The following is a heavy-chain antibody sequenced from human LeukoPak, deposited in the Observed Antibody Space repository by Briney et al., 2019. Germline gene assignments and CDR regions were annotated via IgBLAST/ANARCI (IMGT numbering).Heavy chain of an antibody. D-gene: IGHD4-17*01. V-gene: IGHV1-69*13. Sequence: SVNVSCQATRGIYLSYGISWLRQPPAQGLEWMGTNLPILNSANYAQKFQGRVTVTADESTGTVYMEVNRLRWDDTAVYYCARGKGARVNFGDDYWGQGALVTVSP. CDR1: RGIYLSYG. CDR2: NLPILNSA. J-gene: IGHJ4*02. CDR3: ARGKGARVNFGDDY.